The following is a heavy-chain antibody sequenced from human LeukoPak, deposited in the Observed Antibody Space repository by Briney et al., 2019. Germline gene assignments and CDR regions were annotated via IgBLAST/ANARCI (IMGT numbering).Heavy chain of an antibody. D-gene: IGHD3-22*01. CDR1: GFTFSTYA. CDR2: ISGSTGRT. Sequence: PGGSLRLSCAASGFTFSTYAMSWVRQAPGKGLEWVSAISGSTGRTYYADSVKGRFTISRDNSKNTLYLQMNSLRVEDTAVYYCARGLFLSGYLDAFDIWGQGTVVTVSS. CDR3: ARGLFLSGYLDAFDI. J-gene: IGHJ3*02. V-gene: IGHV3-23*01.